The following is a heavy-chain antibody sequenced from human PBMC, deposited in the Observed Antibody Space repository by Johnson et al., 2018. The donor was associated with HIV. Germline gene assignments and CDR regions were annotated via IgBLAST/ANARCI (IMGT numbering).Heavy chain of an antibody. CDR2: ISGSGGST. V-gene: IGHV3-23*04. CDR1: GFTFSSYA. J-gene: IGHJ3*02. CDR3: ASSLIQFLEWLSEPAAFDI. D-gene: IGHD3-3*01. Sequence: EQLVESGGGVVQPGRSLRLSCAASGFTFSSYAMHWVRQAPGKGLEWVSAISGSGGSTYYADSVKGRFTISRDNSKNTLYLQMDSLRAEDTAVYYCASSLIQFLEWLSEPAAFDIWGQGTMVTVSS.